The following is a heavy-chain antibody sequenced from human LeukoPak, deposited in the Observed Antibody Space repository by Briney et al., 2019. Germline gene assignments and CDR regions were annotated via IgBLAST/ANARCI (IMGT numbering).Heavy chain of an antibody. CDR2: IYYSGST. CDR1: GGSISSYY. D-gene: IGHD5-12*01. CDR3: ARMMDIVATIGLDP. J-gene: IGHJ5*02. Sequence: SETLSLTCTVSGGSISSYYWSWIRQPPGKGLEWIGYIYYSGSTNYNPSLKSRVTISVDTSKNQFSLKLSSVTAADTAVYYCARMMDIVATIGLDPWGQGTLVTVSS. V-gene: IGHV4-59*01.